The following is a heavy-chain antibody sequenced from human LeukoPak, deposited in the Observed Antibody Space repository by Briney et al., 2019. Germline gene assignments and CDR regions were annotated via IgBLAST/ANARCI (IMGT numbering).Heavy chain of an antibody. J-gene: IGHJ3*02. V-gene: IGHV3-33*06. CDR1: GFTFSSYG. Sequence: HPGGSLRLSCAASGFTFSSYGMHWVRQAPGKGVEWVEVIWYDGSNKYYAESVKGRFTISRDNSKNTLYLQMNSLRAEDTAVYYCANGGYYDSHDAFDIWGQGTMVTVSS. CDR2: IWYDGSNK. D-gene: IGHD3-22*01. CDR3: ANGGYYDSHDAFDI.